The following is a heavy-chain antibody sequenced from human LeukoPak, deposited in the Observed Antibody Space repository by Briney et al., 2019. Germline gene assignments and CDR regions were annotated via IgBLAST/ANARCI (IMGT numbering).Heavy chain of an antibody. V-gene: IGHV4-61*08. D-gene: IGHD6-19*01. Sequence: SQTLSLTCIVTGGSIRSGGYYWSWPRQTPGKGLEWIAYIYHTGSTNYDPSLKGRVTIPVDTSKNQFSLNLSSVTAADTAVYYCARLPRYSSGEYYFDYWGQGTLVTVSS. J-gene: IGHJ4*02. CDR1: GGSIRSGGYY. CDR2: IYHTGST. CDR3: ARLPRYSSGEYYFDY.